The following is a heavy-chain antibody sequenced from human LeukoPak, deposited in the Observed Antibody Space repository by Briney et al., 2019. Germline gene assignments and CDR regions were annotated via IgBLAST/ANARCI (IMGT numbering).Heavy chain of an antibody. CDR1: GGSFSGYY. Sequence: PSETLSLTCAVYGGSFSGYYWSWIRQPPGKGLEWIGEINHSGSTNYNPSLKSRVTISVDTSKNQFSLKLSSVTAADTAVYYCARQFIVVVPAAIGNWFDPWGQGTLVTVSS. J-gene: IGHJ5*02. CDR2: INHSGST. CDR3: ARQFIVVVPAAIGNWFDP. D-gene: IGHD2-2*02. V-gene: IGHV4-34*01.